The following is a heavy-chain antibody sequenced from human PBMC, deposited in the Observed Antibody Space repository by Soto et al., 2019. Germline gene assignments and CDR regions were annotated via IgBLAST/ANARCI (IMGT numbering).Heavy chain of an antibody. CDR3: ARRWGVPWAFDI. J-gene: IGHJ3*02. D-gene: IGHD3-16*01. CDR2: INYSGST. CDR1: GGSISSYY. Sequence: QVQLQESGPGLVKPSETLSLTCTVSGGSISSYYWSWIRQPPGKGLEWIGYINYSGSTNYNPSLKSRLTISVHTSKNQFSLKLSSVTAADTAVYYCARRWGVPWAFDIWGQGTMVTVSS. V-gene: IGHV4-59*08.